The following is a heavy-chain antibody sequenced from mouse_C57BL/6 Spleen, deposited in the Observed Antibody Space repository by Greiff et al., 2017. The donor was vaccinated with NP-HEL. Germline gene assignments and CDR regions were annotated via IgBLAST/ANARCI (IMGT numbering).Heavy chain of an antibody. CDR2: FYPGSGSI. V-gene: IGHV1-62-2*01. CDR3: ARHGLGYGSSYWYFDV. J-gene: IGHJ1*03. Sequence: QVHVKQSGAELVKPGASVKLSCKASGYTFTEYTIHWVKQRSGQGLEWIGWFYPGSGSIKYNEKFKDKATLTADKSSSTVYMELSRLTSEDSAVYFCARHGLGYGSSYWYFDVWGTGTTVTVSS. CDR1: GYTFTEYT. D-gene: IGHD1-1*01.